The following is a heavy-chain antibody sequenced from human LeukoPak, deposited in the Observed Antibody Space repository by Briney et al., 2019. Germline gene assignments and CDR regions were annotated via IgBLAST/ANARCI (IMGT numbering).Heavy chain of an antibody. CDR1: GFIFSSYD. D-gene: IGHD6-19*01. CDR3: AKGHIAVAYYYFDY. V-gene: IGHV3-23*01. Sequence: GGSLRLSCTASGFIFSSYDMSWVRQAPGKGLDWVSGLSGSGGSTYYAGSVKGRFTISRDNSKNTLYLQMNSLRAEDTAVYYCAKGHIAVAYYYFDYWGQGTLVTVFS. J-gene: IGHJ4*02. CDR2: LSGSGGST.